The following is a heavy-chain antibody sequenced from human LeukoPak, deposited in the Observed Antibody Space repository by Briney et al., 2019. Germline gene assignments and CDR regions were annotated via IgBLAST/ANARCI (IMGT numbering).Heavy chain of an antibody. Sequence: ASVKVSCKASGFTFTNYDVNWVRQAPGQGLEWMGWLNPKSGDTGCAQKFQGRVAMTRNTSITTAYMEVSSLTSDDTAVYYCARGTALSSPLEYWGQGTLVIVSS. CDR1: GFTFTNYD. CDR2: LNPKSGDT. CDR3: ARGTALSSPLEY. J-gene: IGHJ4*02. V-gene: IGHV1-8*01. D-gene: IGHD1-1*01.